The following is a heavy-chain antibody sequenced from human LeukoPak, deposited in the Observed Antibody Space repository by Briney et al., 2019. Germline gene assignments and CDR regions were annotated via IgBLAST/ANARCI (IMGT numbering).Heavy chain of an antibody. V-gene: IGHV3-30-3*01. CDR3: ARGGNPRDGPDY. CDR1: GFTFSSYT. CDR2: ISFDGSNK. J-gene: IGHJ4*02. D-gene: IGHD4-23*01. Sequence: GGSLRLSCAASGFTFSSYTIHWVRQAPGKGLERVAVISFDGSNKYYADSVRGRFSISRDNSKNTLYLQMNSLGAEDTAVYYCARGGNPRDGPDYWGQGTLVTVSS.